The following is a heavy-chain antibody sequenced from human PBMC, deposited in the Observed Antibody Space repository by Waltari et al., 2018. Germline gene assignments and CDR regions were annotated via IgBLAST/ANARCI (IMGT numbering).Heavy chain of an antibody. CDR3: ARDPLYGSYEFDC. V-gene: IGHV3-9*01. D-gene: IGHD1-26*01. CDR2: ISWNSDYI. Sequence: EVQLVESGGGLVQPGRSLRLSCAASGFTLHDYAMHWVRQAPGKGLEWVSGISWNSDYINYADSVKGRFTISRDKNFLYLQMNSLRAEDTAFYYCARDPLYGSYEFDCWGQGTLV. CDR1: GFTLHDYA. J-gene: IGHJ4*02.